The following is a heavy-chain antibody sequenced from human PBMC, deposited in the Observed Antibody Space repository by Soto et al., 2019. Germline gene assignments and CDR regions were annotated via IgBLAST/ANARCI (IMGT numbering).Heavy chain of an antibody. J-gene: IGHJ6*02. V-gene: IGHV1-69*06. D-gene: IGHD6-13*01. CDR3: AGDAHIAAAGTQYYFYGIDV. Sequence: SVKVSCKASGGTFSSYAISWVRQAPGQGLEWMGGIIPIFGTANYAQKFQGRVTITADKSTSTAYMELSSLRSEDTAVYYCAGDAHIAAAGTQYYFYGIDVWGQGTTVTVSS. CDR1: GGTFSSYA. CDR2: IIPIFGTA.